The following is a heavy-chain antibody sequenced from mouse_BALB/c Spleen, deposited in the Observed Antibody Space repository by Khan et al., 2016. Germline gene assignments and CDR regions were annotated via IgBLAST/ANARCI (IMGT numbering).Heavy chain of an antibody. CDR1: GYTFTEYN. V-gene: IGHV1S29*02. Sequence: EVQLQESGPELVKPGASVRISCKASGYTFTEYNMHWVKQSHGKSLEWIGYVYPYNGNTVYNQKFRSKATLTVDNSSSNAYMELRSLPSDDSAVYYWAPGLYYDYDGFACWGQGTLVTVSA. CDR2: VYPYNGNT. J-gene: IGHJ3*01. CDR3: APGLYYDYDGFAC. D-gene: IGHD2-4*01.